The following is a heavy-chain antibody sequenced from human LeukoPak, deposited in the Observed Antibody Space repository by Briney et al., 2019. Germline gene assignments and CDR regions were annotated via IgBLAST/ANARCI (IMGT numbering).Heavy chain of an antibody. CDR1: GFTFSSYS. J-gene: IGHJ6*03. D-gene: IGHD2-15*01. Sequence: GGSLRLSCAASGFTFSSYSMNWVRQAPGKGLEWVSSISSSSSYIYYADSVKGRFTISRDYAKNSLYLQMDSLRAEDTAVYYCAREDIVVVVAADYYYMDVWGKGTTVTVSS. CDR3: AREDIVVVVAADYYYMDV. V-gene: IGHV3-21*01. CDR2: ISSSSSYI.